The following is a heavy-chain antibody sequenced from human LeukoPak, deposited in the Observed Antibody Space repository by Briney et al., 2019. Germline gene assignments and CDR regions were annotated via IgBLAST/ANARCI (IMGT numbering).Heavy chain of an antibody. CDR3: ARSRADYYHYCGMDV. V-gene: IGHV1-69*06. CDR2: IIPIFGTA. Sequence: GSSVKVSCKASGGTFSTYAINWVRQAPGQGLEWMGGIIPIFGTANYAQRFQGRVTITADKSTTTAYMDLSSLRSEDTAVYYCARSRADYYHYCGMDVWGKGTTVTVSS. D-gene: IGHD3-10*01. J-gene: IGHJ6*04. CDR1: GGTFSTYA.